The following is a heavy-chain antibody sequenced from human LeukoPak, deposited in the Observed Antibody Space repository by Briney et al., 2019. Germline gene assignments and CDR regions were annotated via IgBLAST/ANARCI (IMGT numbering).Heavy chain of an antibody. D-gene: IGHD6-13*01. J-gene: IGHJ4*02. V-gene: IGHV3-48*03. CDR2: ISSSAGTR. CDR3: ARGDGYTTTWYLDY. CDR1: GFTFSSSE. Sequence: PGGSLSLSCAASGFTFSSSEMNWVRQAPGKGLEWVSYISSSAGTRYYADSVKGRFTISRDNAKNSLYLQMNSLTAEDTAVYYCARGDGYTTTWYLDYWGQGTLVTVSS.